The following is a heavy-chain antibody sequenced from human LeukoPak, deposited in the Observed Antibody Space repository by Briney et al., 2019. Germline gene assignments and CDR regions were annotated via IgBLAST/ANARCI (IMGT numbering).Heavy chain of an antibody. Sequence: PGRSLRLSCAASGFTFNTYGMHWARQAPGKGLEWVAVIRYDGTEKYYSDSVKGRFTISRDNSQNTLYLQMNSLRAEDTAVYYCAVGSGWLDYWGQGTLVTVSS. CDR3: AVGSGWLDY. CDR1: GFTFNTYG. V-gene: IGHV3-33*01. J-gene: IGHJ4*02. D-gene: IGHD6-19*01. CDR2: IRYDGTEK.